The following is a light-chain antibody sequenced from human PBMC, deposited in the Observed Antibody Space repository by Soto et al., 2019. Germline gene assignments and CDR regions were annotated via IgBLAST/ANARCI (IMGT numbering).Light chain of an antibody. J-gene: IGKJ4*01. CDR1: QDISNY. CDR3: QQYDNLPLT. Sequence: IQMTQSQSSLSASVGDRVTITCQASQDISNYLNWYQQKPGKAPKLLIYDASNLETGVPSRFSGSGSGTDFTFTISSLQPEDIATYYCQQYDNLPLTFGGGSKVDFK. CDR2: DAS. V-gene: IGKV1-33*01.